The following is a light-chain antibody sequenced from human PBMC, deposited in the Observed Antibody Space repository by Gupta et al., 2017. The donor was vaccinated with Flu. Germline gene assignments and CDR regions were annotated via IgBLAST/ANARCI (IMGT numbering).Light chain of an antibody. J-gene: IGKJ1*01. Sequence: DIVMTPTPLSLSVTPGQQASIPCKSSQSHLHSYGMTYFQWYLQKPGQPPQLLIYEVSKRFSGVPDRFSGSGSGKDFPLKISRVEAEDVGVYYCMQSVHFRTFGQGTKVEIK. V-gene: IGKV2D-29*01. CDR3: MQSVHFRT. CDR1: QSHLHSYGMTY. CDR2: EVS.